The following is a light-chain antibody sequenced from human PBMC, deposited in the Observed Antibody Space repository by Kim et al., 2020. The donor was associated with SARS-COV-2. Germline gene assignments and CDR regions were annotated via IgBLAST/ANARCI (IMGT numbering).Light chain of an antibody. CDR1: QSVSSD. Sequence: EIVMTQSPATLSVSPGERATLSCRASQSVSSDLAWYQQKPGQAPRLLIYGASTRATGIAARFSGSGSGTEFTLTISSLQSEDFTVYYCQQYNNWPRTFGQETKLEI. CDR2: GAS. V-gene: IGKV3-15*01. J-gene: IGKJ1*01. CDR3: QQYNNWPRT.